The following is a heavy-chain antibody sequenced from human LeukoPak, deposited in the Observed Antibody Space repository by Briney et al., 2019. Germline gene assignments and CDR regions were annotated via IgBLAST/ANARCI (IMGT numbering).Heavy chain of an antibody. J-gene: IGHJ2*01. D-gene: IGHD5-18*01. CDR2: IYYSGST. CDR3: ARDRGYSYGTFDL. CDR1: GGSISSGGYY. Sequence: PSQTLSLTCTVSGGSISSGGYYWSWIRQRPGKGLEWIGYIYYSGSTYYNPSLKSRVTISVDTSKNQFSLKLSSVTAADTAVYYCARDRGYSYGTFDLWGRGTLVTVSS. V-gene: IGHV4-31*03.